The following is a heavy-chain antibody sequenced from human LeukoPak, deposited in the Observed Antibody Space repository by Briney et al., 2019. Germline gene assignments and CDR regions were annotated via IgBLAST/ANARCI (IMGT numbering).Heavy chain of an antibody. V-gene: IGHV3-33*01. CDR3: ARGPYFEEGLEY. D-gene: IGHD2/OR15-2a*01. CDR2: IRYDGSNK. Sequence: GKSLRLSCAASGFTFSSYGMHWVRQAPGKGLEWVAGIRYDGSNKYYAESVKGRFTISRDNSNNTLYLQMNSLRADDTAVYYCARGPYFEEGLEYWGQGTLVTVSS. CDR1: GFTFSSYG. J-gene: IGHJ4*02.